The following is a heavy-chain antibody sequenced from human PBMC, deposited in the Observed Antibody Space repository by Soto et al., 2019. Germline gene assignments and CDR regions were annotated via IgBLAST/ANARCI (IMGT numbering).Heavy chain of an antibody. CDR3: ARPKTGHSPFAY. Sequence: GGSLRLCCAASGFTFSSYAMSWVRQAPGKGLEWVSAISGSGGSTYYADSVKGRFTISRYSSKNTLYLQMNSLRAEDTAVYYCARPKTGHSPFAYWGQGTLVTVSS. V-gene: IGHV3-23*01. J-gene: IGHJ4*02. D-gene: IGHD3-9*01. CDR1: GFTFSSYA. CDR2: ISGSGGST.